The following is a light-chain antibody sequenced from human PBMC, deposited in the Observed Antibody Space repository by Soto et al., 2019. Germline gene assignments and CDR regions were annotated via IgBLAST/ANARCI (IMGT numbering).Light chain of an antibody. CDR2: GAS. V-gene: IGKV3-20*01. CDR1: QSVSSNF. Sequence: IVLTQSPGTLSLSPGERATLSCRASQSVSSNFLAWYQQRPGQAPRLLIYGASSRATGIPNRFSGSGSGTDFTLTISRLEPEDFAVYYCQHYDNTPPSVTFGPGTKVDIK. CDR3: QHYDNTPPSVT. J-gene: IGKJ3*01.